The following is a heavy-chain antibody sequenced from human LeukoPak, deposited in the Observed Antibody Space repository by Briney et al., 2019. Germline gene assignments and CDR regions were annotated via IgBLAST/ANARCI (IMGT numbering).Heavy chain of an antibody. CDR2: IYTSGST. D-gene: IGHD3-16*02. CDR1: GGSISSGSYY. CDR3: ARLLFEAIVGNY. V-gene: IGHV4-61*02. Sequence: SETQSLTCTVSGGSISSGSYYWSWIRQPAGMGLEWIGRIYTSGSTNYNPSLKSRVTISVDTSKNQFSLKLSSVAAADTAVYYCARLLFEAIVGNYWGQGTLVTVSS. J-gene: IGHJ4*02.